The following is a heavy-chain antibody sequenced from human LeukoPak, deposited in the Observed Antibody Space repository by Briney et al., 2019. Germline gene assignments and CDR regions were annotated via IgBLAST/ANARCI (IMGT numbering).Heavy chain of an antibody. J-gene: IGHJ4*02. V-gene: IGHV3-23*01. D-gene: IGHD3-22*01. CDR2: ISGSGGST. CDR1: GFTFSSYA. CDR3: ASELTYYYDSSGYYPTDY. Sequence: PGGSLRLSCAASGFTFSSYAMSWVRQAPGKGLEWVSAISGSGGSTYYADSVKGRFTIPRDNSKNTLFLQMNSLRAEDTAVYYCASELTYYYDSSGYYPTDYWGQGTLVTVSS.